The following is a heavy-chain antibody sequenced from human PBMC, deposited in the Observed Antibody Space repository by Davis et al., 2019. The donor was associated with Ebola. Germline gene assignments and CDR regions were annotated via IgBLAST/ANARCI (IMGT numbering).Heavy chain of an antibody. D-gene: IGHD6-25*01. CDR2: ISGYEDNT. J-gene: IGHJ6*04. Sequence: AASVKVSCKAFGYTFTSYGISWVRQAPGQGLEWMGWISGYEDNTNYAPRFQGRITLTKDRATSTVYMELRSLTSDDTAVYYCARDLAASSGAHFFYFGMDVWGEGTSVAVSS. V-gene: IGHV1-18*01. CDR1: GYTFTSYG. CDR3: ARDLAASSGAHFFYFGMDV.